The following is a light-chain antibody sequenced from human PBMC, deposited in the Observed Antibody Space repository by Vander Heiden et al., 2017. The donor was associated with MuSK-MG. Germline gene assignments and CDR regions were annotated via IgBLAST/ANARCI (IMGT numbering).Light chain of an antibody. CDR1: SSNTRAGSD. CDR3: QSYDSSLSGVV. CDR2: GTS. J-gene: IGLJ2*01. Sequence: QSVLTQPPSVSGAPGQRVPIPCTGSSSNTRAGSDVPWYQPLPGTVPQLLIYGTSNRPSGVPDRFSGSKSGTSASLAITGLQAEDEADYYCQSYDSSLSGVVFGGGTKLTVL. V-gene: IGLV1-40*01.